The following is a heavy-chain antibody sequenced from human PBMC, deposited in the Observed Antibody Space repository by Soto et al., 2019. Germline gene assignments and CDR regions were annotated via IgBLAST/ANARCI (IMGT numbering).Heavy chain of an antibody. J-gene: IGHJ3*01. CDR2: INDIGRT. CDR1: DDSFTDYF. Sequence: SETLSLTCVVYDDSFTDYFWTWIRLSPGKRLEWIGEINDIGRTNYNPSLKSRVSISVDTSKNQVSLKLNSVTAADTAVYYCARALFTFTYGGQHVFDVLGQGTEVTGSS. D-gene: IGHD3-16*01. V-gene: IGHV4-34*01. CDR3: ARALFTFTYGGQHVFDV.